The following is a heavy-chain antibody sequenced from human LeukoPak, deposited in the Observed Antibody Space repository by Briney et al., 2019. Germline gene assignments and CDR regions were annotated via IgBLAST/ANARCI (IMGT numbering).Heavy chain of an antibody. CDR1: GFTFSSYS. D-gene: IGHD3-10*01. V-gene: IGHV3-21*04. Sequence: GGSLRLSCAASGFTFSSYSMNWVRQAPGKGLEWVSSISSSSSYIYYADSVKGRFTISRDNAKNTLYLQMNSLRAEDTAVYYCAKDYYALLWFGEFNRKYYFDYWGQGTLVTVSS. J-gene: IGHJ4*02. CDR3: AKDYYALLWFGEFNRKYYFDY. CDR2: ISSSSSYI.